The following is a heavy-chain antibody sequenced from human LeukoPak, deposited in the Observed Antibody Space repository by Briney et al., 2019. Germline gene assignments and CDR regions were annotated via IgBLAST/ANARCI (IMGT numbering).Heavy chain of an antibody. D-gene: IGHD3-16*01. V-gene: IGHV1-8*03. J-gene: IGHJ6*04. Sequence: GASVKVSCKASGYTFTSYDINWVRQATGQGLEWMGWMNPNSGNTGYAQKFQGRVTITRNTSISTAYMALSSLRSEDTAVYYCAREYDYVWGTPWLDVWGKGTTVTVSS. CDR3: AREYDYVWGTPWLDV. CDR2: MNPNSGNT. CDR1: GYTFTSYD.